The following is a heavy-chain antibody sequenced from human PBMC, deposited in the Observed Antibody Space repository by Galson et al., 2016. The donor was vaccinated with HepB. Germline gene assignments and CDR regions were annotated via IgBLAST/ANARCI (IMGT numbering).Heavy chain of an antibody. Sequence: SLRLSCATSGFTFNDAWMSWVRQAPGKGLEWVSYISSSSSTIYYADSVKGRFTISRDNAKNSLYLQMNSLRAEDTAVYYCASLYSSSSNYYYGMDVWGQGTTVTVSS. CDR3: ASLYSSSSNYYYGMDV. CDR1: GFTFNDAW. J-gene: IGHJ6*02. V-gene: IGHV3-11*04. CDR2: ISSSSSTI. D-gene: IGHD6-6*01.